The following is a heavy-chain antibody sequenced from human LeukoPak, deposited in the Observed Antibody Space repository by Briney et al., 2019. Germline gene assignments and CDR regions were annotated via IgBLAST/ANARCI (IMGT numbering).Heavy chain of an antibody. D-gene: IGHD3-3*01. CDR2: ISGSGGST. V-gene: IGHV3-23*01. J-gene: IGHJ4*02. Sequence: PGGSLRLPCAASGFTFSSYAMSWVRQAPGKGLEWVSAISGSGGSTYYADSVKGRFTISRDNAKNSLYLQMNSLRAEDTAVYYCARDRSGFNYFDYWGQGTLVTVSS. CDR1: GFTFSSYA. CDR3: ARDRSGFNYFDY.